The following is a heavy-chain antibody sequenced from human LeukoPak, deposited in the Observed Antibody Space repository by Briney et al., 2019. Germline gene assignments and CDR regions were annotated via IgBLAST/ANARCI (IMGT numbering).Heavy chain of an antibody. CDR3: ARGLEWLLSPIDY. D-gene: IGHD3-3*01. CDR1: GFTFSSYA. V-gene: IGHV3-30-3*01. J-gene: IGHJ4*02. CDR2: ISYDGSNK. Sequence: GGSLRLSCAASGFTFSSYAMHWVRQAPGKGLEWVAVISYDGSNKYYADSVKGRFTISRDNSKNTLYLQMNSLRAEDTAVYYCARGLEWLLSPIDYWGRGTLVTVSS.